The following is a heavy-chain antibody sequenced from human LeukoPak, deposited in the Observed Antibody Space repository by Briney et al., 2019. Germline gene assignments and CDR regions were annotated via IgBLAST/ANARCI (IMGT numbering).Heavy chain of an antibody. CDR2: ISGSGGTT. Sequence: PGGSLRLSCAASGFTFNSYAMTWVRRAPGKGLEWVSGISGSGGTTYYADSVKGRFTISRDNSKNTLYLQMNSPRVEDTAVYYCAKGHRAAAGTSYFDYWGQGTLVTVSS. J-gene: IGHJ4*02. D-gene: IGHD6-13*01. CDR3: AKGHRAAAGTSYFDY. V-gene: IGHV3-23*01. CDR1: GFTFNSYA.